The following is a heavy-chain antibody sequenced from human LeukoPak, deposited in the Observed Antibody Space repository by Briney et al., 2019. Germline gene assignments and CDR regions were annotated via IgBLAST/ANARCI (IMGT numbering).Heavy chain of an antibody. D-gene: IGHD1-26*01. Sequence: NPSETLSLTCTVSGGSISSYYWSWIRQPPGKGLEWIGYIYYSGSTNYNPSLKSRVTISVDTSKNQFSLKLSSVTAADTAVYYCARGSGSSRNSGYFQHWGQGTLVTVSS. V-gene: IGHV4-59*12. CDR1: GGSISSYY. J-gene: IGHJ1*01. CDR3: ARGSGSSRNSGYFQH. CDR2: IYYSGST.